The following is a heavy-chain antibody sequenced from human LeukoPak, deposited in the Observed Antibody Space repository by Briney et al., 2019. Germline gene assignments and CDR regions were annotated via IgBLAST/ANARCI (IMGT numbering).Heavy chain of an antibody. D-gene: IGHD5-18*01. Sequence: GGSLRLSCAASGFTFSSYAMSWVRQAPGKRLEGVSYINGSGGSTYYADSVKGRFTISRDNSKNTLSLQMNSLRAEDTAVYCAKRIQSAMATGYWGQGTLVTVSS. CDR1: GFTFSSYA. CDR3: AKRIQSAMATGY. V-gene: IGHV3-23*01. J-gene: IGHJ4*02. CDR2: INGSGGST.